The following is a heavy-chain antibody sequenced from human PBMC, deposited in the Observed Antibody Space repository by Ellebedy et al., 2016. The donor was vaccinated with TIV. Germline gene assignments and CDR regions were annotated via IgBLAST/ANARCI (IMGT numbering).Heavy chain of an antibody. J-gene: IGHJ4*02. Sequence: SETLSLTCIVSGGSISPYFWAWIRQPPGKGLEWIGYVYHSGSADYNPSLKSRVTISVESSKNQISLRLTSVTAADTAIFYCARGLVSGRALDYWGQGTLVTVSS. CDR3: ARGLVSGRALDY. D-gene: IGHD2-15*01. CDR2: VYHSGSA. CDR1: GGSISPYF. V-gene: IGHV4-59*12.